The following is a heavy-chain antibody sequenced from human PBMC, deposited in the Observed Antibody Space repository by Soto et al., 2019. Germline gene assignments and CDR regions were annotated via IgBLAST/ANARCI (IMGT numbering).Heavy chain of an antibody. D-gene: IGHD3-3*01. CDR2: IKQDGSEK. CDR1: GFTFXSYW. J-gene: IGHJ6*02. CDR3: ASFPPPYYDFWSGYYGYYYYGMDV. V-gene: IGHV3-7*05. Sequence: GGSLRLSCAASGFTFXSYWMSWVRQAPGKGLEWVANIKQDGSEKYYVDSVKGRFTISRDNAKNSLYLQMNSLRAEDTAVYYCASFPPPYYDFWSGYYGYYYYGMDVWGQGTTVTVSS.